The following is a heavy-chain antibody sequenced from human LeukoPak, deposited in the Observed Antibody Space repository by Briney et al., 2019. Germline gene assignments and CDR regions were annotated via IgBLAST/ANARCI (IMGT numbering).Heavy chain of an antibody. CDR2: IRSKAYGGTT. D-gene: IGHD2-2*01. CDR3: TRGSYQLLPRWFDP. CDR1: GFTFGDYA. V-gene: IGHV3-49*04. Sequence: GGSLRLSCTASGFTFGDYAMSWVRQAPGKGLEWVGFIRSKAYGGTTEYAASVKGRFTISRDDPKSIAYLQMNSLKTEDTAVYYCTRGSYQLLPRWFDPWGQGTLVTVSS. J-gene: IGHJ5*02.